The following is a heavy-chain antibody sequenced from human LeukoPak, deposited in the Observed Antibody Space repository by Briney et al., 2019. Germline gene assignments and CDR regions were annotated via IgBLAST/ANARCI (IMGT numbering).Heavy chain of an antibody. J-gene: IGHJ3*02. D-gene: IGHD4-17*01. CDR2: INHSGST. V-gene: IGHV4-30-2*01. CDR3: ARRLGGDYAWRIPPGAFDI. Sequence: SQTLSLTCTVSGGSIRSGDYSWNWIRQPPGKGLEWIGEINHSGSTNYNPSLKSRVTISVDTSKNQFSLKLCSVTAADTAVYYCARRLGGDYAWRIPPGAFDIWGQGTMVTVSS. CDR1: GGSIRSGDYS.